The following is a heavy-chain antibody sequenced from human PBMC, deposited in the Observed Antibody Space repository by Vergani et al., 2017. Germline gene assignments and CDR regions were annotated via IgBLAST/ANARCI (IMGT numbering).Heavy chain of an antibody. CDR2: INPSGGST. CDR3: ARDQVYGEYANWFDP. CDR1: GYTFTSYY. J-gene: IGHJ5*02. Sequence: QVQLVQSGAEVKKPGASVKVSCKASGYTFTSYYMHWVRQAPGQGLEWMGIINPSGGSTSYAQKFQGRVTMTRDTPTSTVYMELRSLRSEDTAVYYCARDQVYGEYANWFDPWGQGTLVTVSS. D-gene: IGHD4-17*01. V-gene: IGHV1-46*03.